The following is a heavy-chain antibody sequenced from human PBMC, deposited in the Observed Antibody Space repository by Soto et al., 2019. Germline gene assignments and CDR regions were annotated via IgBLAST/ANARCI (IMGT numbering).Heavy chain of an antibody. V-gene: IGHV1-69*13. D-gene: IGHD2-2*01. J-gene: IGHJ6*02. CDR1: GGTFSSYA. CDR3: ARGDIVVVPAAGSYHYYGMDV. Sequence: SVKVSCKASGGTFSSYAISWVRQAPGQGLEWMGGIIPIFGTANYAQKFQGRVTITADESTSTAYMELSSLRSEDTAVYYCARGDIVVVPAAGSYHYYGMDVWGQGTTVTVSS. CDR2: IIPIFGTA.